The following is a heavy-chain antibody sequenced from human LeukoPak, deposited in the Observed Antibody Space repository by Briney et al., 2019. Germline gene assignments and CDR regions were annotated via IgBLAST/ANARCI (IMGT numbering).Heavy chain of an antibody. CDR2: IYSGGNT. D-gene: IGHD3-10*01. Sequence: GGSLRLSCAASGFTVSSNDMTWVRQTPGKGLEWVSIIYSGGNTYYADSVKGRFTISRDNSKNTLYLQMNSLRAEDTAVFYRARDRPGDGYLDYWGQGTLVTVSS. J-gene: IGHJ4*02. V-gene: IGHV3-66*01. CDR1: GFTVSSND. CDR3: ARDRPGDGYLDY.